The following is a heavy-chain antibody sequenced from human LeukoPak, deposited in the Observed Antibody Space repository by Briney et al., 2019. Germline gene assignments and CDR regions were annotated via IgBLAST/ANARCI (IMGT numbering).Heavy chain of an antibody. CDR1: GFTFSSYG. D-gene: IGHD2-15*01. CDR3: AGDIGYYGMDV. CDR2: IWYDGSNK. J-gene: IGHJ6*02. Sequence: PGRSLRLSCAASGFTFSSYGMHWVRQAPGKGLEWVAVIWYDGSNKYYADSVKGRFTISRDNSKNTLYLQMNSLRAEDTAVYYCAGDIGYYGMDVWGQGTTVTVSS. V-gene: IGHV3-33*01.